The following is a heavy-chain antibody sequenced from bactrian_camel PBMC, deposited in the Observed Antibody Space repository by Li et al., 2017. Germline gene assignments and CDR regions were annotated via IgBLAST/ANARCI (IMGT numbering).Heavy chain of an antibody. CDR3: AAAVYRDGCRDYLSITGPDFGY. D-gene: IGHD1*01. CDR1: EPVYSHNY. Sequence: HVQLVESGGGSVQAGGSLRLSCVESEPVYSHNYMAWFRQAPGKDREGVAAIDTSGLNTYYTESAKGRFTISRDDAKKMVYLQMNSLKSEETAMYYCAAAVYRDGCRDYLSITGPDFGYWGQGTQVTVS. CDR2: IDTSGLNT. V-gene: IGHV3S54*01. J-gene: IGHJ6*01.